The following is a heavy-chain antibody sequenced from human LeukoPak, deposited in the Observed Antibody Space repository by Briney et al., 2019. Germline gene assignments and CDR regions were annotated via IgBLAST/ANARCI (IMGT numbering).Heavy chain of an antibody. V-gene: IGHV3-23*01. CDR1: GFTFSSYA. D-gene: IGHD3-10*01. CDR3: AKGDGSGSYYKGFDY. CDR2: ISGSGGST. Sequence: GGSLRLSCAASGFTFSSYAMSWVRQAPGKGLEWVSAISGSGGSTYYADSVKGRFTISRDNSKNTLYLQMNSLRAEDTAVYYCAKGDGSGSYYKGFDYWGQGTLVTVSS. J-gene: IGHJ4*02.